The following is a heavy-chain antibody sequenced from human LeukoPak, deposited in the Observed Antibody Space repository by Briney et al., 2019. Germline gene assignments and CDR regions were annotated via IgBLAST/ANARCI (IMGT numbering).Heavy chain of an antibody. CDR3: ARRSTGSYYMDV. Sequence: SETLSLTCTVSGGSISSSSYYWSWIRQPPGKGLEWIGSIYYSGSTYYNPSLKSRVTISVDTSKNQFSLKLSSVTAADTAVYYCARRSTGSYYMDVWGKGTTVTVSS. D-gene: IGHD1-1*01. CDR2: IYYSGST. CDR1: GGSISSSSYY. J-gene: IGHJ6*03. V-gene: IGHV4-39*01.